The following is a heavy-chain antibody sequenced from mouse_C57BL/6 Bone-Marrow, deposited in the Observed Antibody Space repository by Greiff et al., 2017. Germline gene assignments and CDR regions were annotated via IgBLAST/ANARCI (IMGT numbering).Heavy chain of an antibody. CDR3: TFITTVVAYDFWYFDV. V-gene: IGHV14-4*01. CDR1: GFNITDDY. D-gene: IGHD1-1*01. Sequence: VQLKESGAELVRPGASVKLSCTASGFNITDDYMHWVKQRPEQGLEWIGWIDPENGDTAYASKFQGKATLTADTSSNTAYLQRSSRTSEDTAVYYCTFITTVVAYDFWYFDVWGTGTTVTVSS. J-gene: IGHJ1*03. CDR2: IDPENGDT.